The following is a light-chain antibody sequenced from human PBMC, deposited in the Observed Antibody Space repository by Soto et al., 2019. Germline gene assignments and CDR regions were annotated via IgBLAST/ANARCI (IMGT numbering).Light chain of an antibody. CDR3: SSYAGSNNVL. V-gene: IGLV2-8*01. J-gene: IGLJ2*01. CDR2: EVS. CDR1: SSDVGGYNY. Sequence: QSVLTQPPSASGSPGLSVTISCTGTSSDVGGYNYVSWYQQHPGKAPKLMIYEVSKRPSGVPDRFSGSKSGNTASLTVSGLQAEDEADYYCSSYAGSNNVLFGGGTKLTVL.